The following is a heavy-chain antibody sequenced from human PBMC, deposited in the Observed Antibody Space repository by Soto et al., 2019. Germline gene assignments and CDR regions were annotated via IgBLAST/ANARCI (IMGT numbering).Heavy chain of an antibody. D-gene: IGHD3-22*01. V-gene: IGHV3-30-3*01. CDR3: ARDPRLYDSSGYYFPYYFDY. Sequence: GGSLRLSCAASGFTFSSYAMHWVRQAPGKGLEWVAVISYDGSNKYYADSVKGRFTISRDNSKNTLYLQMNSLRAEDTAVYYCARDPRLYDSSGYYFPYYFDYWGQGTLVTVSS. J-gene: IGHJ4*02. CDR2: ISYDGSNK. CDR1: GFTFSSYA.